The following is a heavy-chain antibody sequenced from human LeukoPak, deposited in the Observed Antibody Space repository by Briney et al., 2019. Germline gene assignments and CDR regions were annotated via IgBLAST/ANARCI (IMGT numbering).Heavy chain of an antibody. CDR2: IQYDGRNK. CDR3: AKRDLVRGALGY. Sequence: PGGSLRLSCLASGFTFSSYGMHWVRQAPGKGLEWVAFIQYDGRNKDYANSVKGRFTISRDDSKNTLYVQMNSLRAEDTAVYYCAKRDLVRGALGYWGQGTLVTVSS. V-gene: IGHV3-30*02. J-gene: IGHJ1*01. CDR1: GFTFSSYG. D-gene: IGHD3-10*01.